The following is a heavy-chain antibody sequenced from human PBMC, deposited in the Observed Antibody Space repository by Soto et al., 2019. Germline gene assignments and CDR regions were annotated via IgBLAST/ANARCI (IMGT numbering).Heavy chain of an antibody. CDR2: INPSSGET. V-gene: IGHV1-18*01. CDR1: GYTFSSYG. Sequence: QIRLVQSGGEVRTPGASVKVSFEASGYTFSSYGITWVRQAPGQGLEWLGWINPSSGETNYAQKFQGRVTVTTDTSTTTGYMELRNLTFDDTAVYYCARDWYPRFDPWGQGTLVTVSS. J-gene: IGHJ5*02. CDR3: ARDWYPRFDP. D-gene: IGHD6-13*01.